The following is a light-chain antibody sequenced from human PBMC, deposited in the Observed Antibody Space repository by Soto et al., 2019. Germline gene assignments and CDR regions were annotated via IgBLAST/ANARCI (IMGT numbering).Light chain of an antibody. CDR3: QQYGSSPVV. CDR1: QIVSSSY. V-gene: IGKV3-20*01. Sequence: EIVLTQSPGTLSLSPGERATLSCRASQIVSSSYLAWYQQKPGQAPRLLIYGASSRATGIPDRFSGSGSGTDFTLTISRLEPEDFAVYYCQQYGSSPVVFGQGTKVDIK. CDR2: GAS. J-gene: IGKJ1*01.